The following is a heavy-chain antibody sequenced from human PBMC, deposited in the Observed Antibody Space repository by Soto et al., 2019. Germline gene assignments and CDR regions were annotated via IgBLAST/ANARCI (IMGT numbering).Heavy chain of an antibody. D-gene: IGHD1-26*01. CDR1: GFTFTTYA. CDR3: AREVGAPSGWLDS. V-gene: IGHV3-23*01. J-gene: IGHJ5*01. Sequence: EVHLSESGGRLGQPGGSLRLSCAASGFTFTTYAMTWVRQSPGRGLQWVSGISATGGLKYYADSVQGRFTISRDNSKNTLYLQMDNLRAEDTAIYYCAREVGAPSGWLDSWGQGTQVTVSS. CDR2: ISATGGLK.